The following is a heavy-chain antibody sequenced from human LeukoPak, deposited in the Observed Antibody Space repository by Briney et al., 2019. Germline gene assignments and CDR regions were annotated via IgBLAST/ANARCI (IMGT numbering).Heavy chain of an antibody. D-gene: IGHD6-25*01. CDR1: GFTFSNHA. CDR3: ARRITAASTYYFDY. Sequence: PGGSLRLSCVASGFTFSNHAMNWVRQAPGEGLEWVSSISANGINTYYADSVKGRFTISRDNSKNTLYLQMNSLRAEDAAVYYCARRITAASTYYFDYWGQGTLVPVSS. CDR2: ISANGINT. J-gene: IGHJ4*02. V-gene: IGHV3-23*01.